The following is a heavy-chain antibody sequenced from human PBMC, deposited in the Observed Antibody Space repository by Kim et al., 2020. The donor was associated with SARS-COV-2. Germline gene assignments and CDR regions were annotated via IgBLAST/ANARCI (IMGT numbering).Heavy chain of an antibody. J-gene: IGHJ4*02. V-gene: IGHV3-53*04. CDR1: GFTVSSNY. CDR2: IYSGGST. CDR3: ARDPSPYSTNNPE. D-gene: IGHD6-13*01. Sequence: GGSLRLSCAASGFTVSSNYMSWVRQAPGKGLEWVSVIYSGGSTYYADSVKGRFTISRHNSKNTLYLQMNSLRAEDTAVYYCARDPSPYSTNNPEWGQGTLVTVSS.